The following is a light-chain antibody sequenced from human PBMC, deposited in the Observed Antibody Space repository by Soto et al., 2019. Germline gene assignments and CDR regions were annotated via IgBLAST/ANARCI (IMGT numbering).Light chain of an antibody. CDR1: QSVSSSY. CDR2: GAS. CDR3: QQRSSWPGT. Sequence: EIVLTQSPGTLSLSPGERATLSCRASQSVSSSYLAWYQQKPGQAPRLLISGASTRATGIPDRFSGSGSGTDFTLTITSLEPEDFAVYYCQQRSSWPGTFGQGTKVDIK. V-gene: IGKV3D-20*02. J-gene: IGKJ1*01.